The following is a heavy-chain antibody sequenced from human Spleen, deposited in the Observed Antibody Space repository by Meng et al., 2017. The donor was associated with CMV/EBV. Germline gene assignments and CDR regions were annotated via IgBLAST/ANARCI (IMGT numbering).Heavy chain of an antibody. D-gene: IGHD4-23*01. Sequence: YLFIRSPIHGVRQAPGQGLEWMGWISAYNGKPDYAQKFQGRVTMTTDTSTSTAHMELRNLRSDDTAVYYCARDWLPAVMTPYLGFDYWGQGTLVTVSS. CDR1: YLFIRSP. J-gene: IGHJ4*02. CDR3: ARDWLPAVMTPYLGFDY. CDR2: ISAYNGKP. V-gene: IGHV1-18*01.